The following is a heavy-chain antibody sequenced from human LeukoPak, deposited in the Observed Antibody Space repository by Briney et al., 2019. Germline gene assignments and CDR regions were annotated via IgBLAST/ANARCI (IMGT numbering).Heavy chain of an antibody. J-gene: IGHJ1*01. D-gene: IGHD3-22*01. CDR1: GGTFSSYA. Sequence: SVKVSCKASGGTFSSYAISWVRQAPGQGLEWMGRIIPIFGTANYAQKFQGRVTITTDESTSTAYMELSSLRSEDTAVYYCAIDSHYYDSSGYWFEHWGQGTLVTVSS. V-gene: IGHV1-69*05. CDR2: IIPIFGTA. CDR3: AIDSHYYDSSGYWFEH.